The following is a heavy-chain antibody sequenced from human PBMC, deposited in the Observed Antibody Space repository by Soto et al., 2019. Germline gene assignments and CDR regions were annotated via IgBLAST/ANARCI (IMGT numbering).Heavy chain of an antibody. CDR2: IIPILGIA. CDR1: GGTVSSYT. Sequence: GASVKVSCKGSGGTVSSYTISWVRQAQEKGLEWMGRIIPILGIANYAQKFQGRVTITADKSTSTAYMELNSLKTEDTAVYYCTRDGKDILTGSVPHYYYGMDIWGQGTTVTVSS. J-gene: IGHJ6*02. D-gene: IGHD3-9*01. V-gene: IGHV1-69*04. CDR3: TRDGKDILTGSVPHYYYGMDI.